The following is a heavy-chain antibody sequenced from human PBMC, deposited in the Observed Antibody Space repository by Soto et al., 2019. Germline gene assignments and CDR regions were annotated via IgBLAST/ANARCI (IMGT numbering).Heavy chain of an antibody. V-gene: IGHV3-23*01. CDR3: AKFPPQT. CDR1: GFTFSSYG. CDR2: ISASGGST. J-gene: IGHJ4*02. Sequence: EVQLLESGGGLVQPGGSLRLSCAASGFTFSSYGMSWVRQAPGKGLEWVSGISASGGSTYYADSVKGRFTISRDNSKNRLYVQINSLSAEGTAVYYCAKFPPQTGGQGALVTVSS.